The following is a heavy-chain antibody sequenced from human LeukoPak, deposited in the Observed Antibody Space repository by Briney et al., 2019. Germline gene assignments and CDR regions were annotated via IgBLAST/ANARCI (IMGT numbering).Heavy chain of an antibody. J-gene: IGHJ4*02. CDR2: INHSGST. V-gene: IGHV4-34*01. CDR3: ARRRRWLQLNPFDY. D-gene: IGHD5-24*01. Sequence: PSETLSLTCAVYGGSFSGYYWSWIRQPPGKGLEWIGEINHSGSTNYNPSLKSRVTISVGTSKNQFSLKLSSVTAADTAVYYCARRRRWLQLNPFDYWGQGTLVTVSS. CDR1: GGSFSGYY.